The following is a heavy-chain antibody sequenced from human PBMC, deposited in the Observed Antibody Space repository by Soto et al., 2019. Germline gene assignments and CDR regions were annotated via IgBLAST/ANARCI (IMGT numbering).Heavy chain of an antibody. CDR3: ARDVLGAGGSNNP. Sequence: GGSLRLSCAASGFTFSSYSMNWVRQAPGKGLEWVSYISSSSSTIYYADSVKGRFTISRDNAKNSLYLQMNSLRAEDTAVYYCARDVLGAGGSNNPWGQGTLVTVSS. CDR1: GFTFSSYS. D-gene: IGHD2-15*01. J-gene: IGHJ5*02. CDR2: ISSSSSTI. V-gene: IGHV3-48*01.